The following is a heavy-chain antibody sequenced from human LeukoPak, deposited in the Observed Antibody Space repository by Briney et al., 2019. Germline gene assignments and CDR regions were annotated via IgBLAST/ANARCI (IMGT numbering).Heavy chain of an antibody. J-gene: IGHJ3*02. CDR1: GFTFDDYA. CDR3: AKGGAIGAFDI. CDR2: ISWNSGSI. D-gene: IGHD3-16*02. Sequence: GGSLRLSCAASGFTFDDYAMHWVRQAPGKDLEWVSGISWNSGSIGYADSVKGRFTISRDNAKNSLYLQMNSLRAEDTALYYCAKGGAIGAFDIWGQGTMVTVSS. V-gene: IGHV3-9*01.